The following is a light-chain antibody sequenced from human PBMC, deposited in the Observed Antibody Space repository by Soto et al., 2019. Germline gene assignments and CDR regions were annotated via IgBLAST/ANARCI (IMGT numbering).Light chain of an antibody. CDR3: LLYYGGAQLV. Sequence: QAVVTQEPSLTVSTGGTVTLTCASSTGAVTSGNYPSWFQQKPGQTPRTLIYTTNSRHSWTPARFSGSLLGGKAALTLSGVQPEDEAEYYCLLYYGGAQLVFGGGTKVTVL. V-gene: IGLV7-43*01. CDR1: TGAVTSGNY. J-gene: IGLJ3*02. CDR2: TTN.